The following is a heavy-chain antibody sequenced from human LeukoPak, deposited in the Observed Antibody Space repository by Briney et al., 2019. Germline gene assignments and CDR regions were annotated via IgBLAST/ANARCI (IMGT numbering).Heavy chain of an antibody. J-gene: IGHJ4*02. V-gene: IGHV4-59*08. CDR1: GASISSYY. CDR2: IYYSGST. CDR3: ASNYYGSGSLDY. D-gene: IGHD3-10*01. Sequence: PSETLSLTCTVSGASISSYYWTWIRQPPGKELEWIGYIYYSGSTNYNPSLKSRVTISVDTFKNQFSLKLSSVTAADTAVYYCASNYYGSGSLDYWGQGTLVTVSS.